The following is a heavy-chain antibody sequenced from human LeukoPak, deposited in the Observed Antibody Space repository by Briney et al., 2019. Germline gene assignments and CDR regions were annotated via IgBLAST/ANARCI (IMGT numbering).Heavy chain of an antibody. CDR1: GFTFSSYW. CDR3: AREPHVTITGTMAWFDP. D-gene: IGHD1-7*01. V-gene: IGHV3-7*01. CDR2: IKQDGSEK. J-gene: IGHJ5*02. Sequence: GGSLRLSCAASGFTFSSYWMSWVRQAPGKGPEWVANIKQDGSEKYYVDSVKGRFIISRDNAKHSLYLQMNSLRAEDTAVYYCAREPHVTITGTMAWFDPWGQGALVTVSS.